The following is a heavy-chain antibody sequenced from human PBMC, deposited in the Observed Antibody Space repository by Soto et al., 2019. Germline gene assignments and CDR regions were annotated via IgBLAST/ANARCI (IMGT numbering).Heavy chain of an antibody. Sequence: SETLSLTCTVSGASITSSYWSWVRPPPGKGLEWIGYIYFSGSTDYNPSLKSRVTISVDTSNNQFSLKLNSVTAADTAVYYCARAHIAIFGVVIIKDYGLDVWGQGTTVTVS. J-gene: IGHJ6*02. CDR2: IYFSGST. D-gene: IGHD3-3*01. CDR3: ARAHIAIFGVVIIKDYGLDV. V-gene: IGHV4-59*08. CDR1: GASITSSY.